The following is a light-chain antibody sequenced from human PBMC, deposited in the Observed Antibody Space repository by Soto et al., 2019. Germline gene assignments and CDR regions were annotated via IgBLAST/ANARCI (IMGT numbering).Light chain of an antibody. CDR2: GAS. V-gene: IGKV3-15*01. CDR1: QSVSSN. Sequence: EIVMTQSPATLSVSPGERATLSCRASQSVSSNLAWYQQKPGQAPRLLIYGASTRATGIPARFGGSGSVTEFTLTISGLQSEDFAVYYCQQYNNWPFTFGPGTKVDIK. J-gene: IGKJ3*01. CDR3: QQYNNWPFT.